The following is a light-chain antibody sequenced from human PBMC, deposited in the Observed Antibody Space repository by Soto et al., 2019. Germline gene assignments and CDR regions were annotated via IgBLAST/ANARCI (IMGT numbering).Light chain of an antibody. V-gene: IGKV3-11*01. J-gene: IGKJ5*01. Sequence: EIVMAQSPATLSVSPAERATLSYRASQSVSSYLAWYQQKPGQAPRLLIYDASNRATGIPARFSGSGSGTDFTLTISSLEPEDFAVYYCQQRSNWPITFGQGTRLEI. CDR1: QSVSSY. CDR2: DAS. CDR3: QQRSNWPIT.